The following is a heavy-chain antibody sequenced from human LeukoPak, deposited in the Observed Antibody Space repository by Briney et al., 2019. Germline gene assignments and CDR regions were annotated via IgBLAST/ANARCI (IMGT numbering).Heavy chain of an antibody. CDR1: GLSISNYY. D-gene: IGHD3-3*02. CDR3: ARDPTHFDPPL. V-gene: IGHV4-59*01. J-gene: IGHJ4*02. CDR2: IYPGTT. Sequence: SETLSLTCSVSGLSISNYYWSWMRQPPGRELEGMAYIYPGTTSYNPSLESRVTISVDTSNNQFSLKLNSVTAADTGVYYCARDPTHFDPPLWGQGTLVTVSS.